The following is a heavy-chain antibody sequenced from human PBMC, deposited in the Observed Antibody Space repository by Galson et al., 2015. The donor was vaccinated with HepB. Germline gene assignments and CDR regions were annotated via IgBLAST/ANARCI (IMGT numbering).Heavy chain of an antibody. CDR3: ARVWGGNRGGEDY. CDR1: GYRFTNFA. J-gene: IGHJ4*02. CDR2: INTNTGNP. Sequence: SVKVSCKAFGYRFTNFAMNWVRQAPGQGLEWMGWINTNTGNPTYAQGFTGRFVFSLDTSVSTAYLQISSLKAEDTAVYYCARVWGGNRGGEDYWGQGTLVTVSS. V-gene: IGHV7-4-1*02. D-gene: IGHD3-3*01.